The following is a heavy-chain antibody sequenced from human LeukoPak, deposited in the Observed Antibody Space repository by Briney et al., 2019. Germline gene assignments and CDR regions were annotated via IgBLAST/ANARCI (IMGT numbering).Heavy chain of an antibody. J-gene: IGHJ4*02. V-gene: IGHV3-33*01. Sequence: GGSLRLSCVASGYTFSSYGMHWVRQAPGKGLQWVAVIWYDESKKYYTDSVKGRLTISRDVSKNTLYLQINSLRAEDSAMYYCARDGGIGLDYWGQGTLVTVSS. CDR2: IWYDESKK. D-gene: IGHD2-21*01. CDR1: GYTFSSYG. CDR3: ARDGGIGLDY.